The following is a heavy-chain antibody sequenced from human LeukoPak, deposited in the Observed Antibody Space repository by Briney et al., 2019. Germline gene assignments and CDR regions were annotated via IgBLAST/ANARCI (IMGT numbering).Heavy chain of an antibody. D-gene: IGHD3-9*01. Sequence: SQTLSLTCTVSGGSISSGGYYWRWIRQHPGKGLEWIGYIYYSGSTYYNPSLKSRVTISVDTSKNQFSLKLSSVTAADTAVYYCARAAVDILTGYYPFDYWGQGTLVTVSS. CDR3: ARAAVDILTGYYPFDY. CDR1: GGSISSGGYY. J-gene: IGHJ4*02. CDR2: IYYSGST. V-gene: IGHV4-31*03.